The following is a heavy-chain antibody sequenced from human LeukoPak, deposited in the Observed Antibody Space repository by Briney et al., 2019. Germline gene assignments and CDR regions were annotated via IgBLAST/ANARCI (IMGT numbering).Heavy chain of an antibody. D-gene: IGHD3-16*01. CDR2: ITSDGSGA. V-gene: IGHV3-74*01. CDR3: ARVRLGETGYFDY. Sequence: QPGGSLRLSCAASGFSFSDYWMQWVRQAPGKGLVWISRITSDGSGANYADSVKGRFTISRDNAKNSLYLQMNSLRAEDTAVYYCARVRLGETGYFDYWGQGTLVTVSS. J-gene: IGHJ4*02. CDR1: GFSFSDYW.